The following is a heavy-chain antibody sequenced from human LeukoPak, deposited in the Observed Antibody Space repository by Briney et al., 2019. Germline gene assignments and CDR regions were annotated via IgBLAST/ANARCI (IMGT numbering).Heavy chain of an antibody. D-gene: IGHD2-2*01. Sequence: SETLSLTCTVSGGSISSYYWSWIRQPPGKGLEWIGYIYYSGSTNYNPSLKSRVTISVDTSKNQFPLKLSSVTAADTAVYYCARLGYCSSTSCYGGAFDIWGQGTMVTVSS. CDR3: ARLGYCSSTSCYGGAFDI. V-gene: IGHV4-59*08. J-gene: IGHJ3*02. CDR1: GGSISSYY. CDR2: IYYSGST.